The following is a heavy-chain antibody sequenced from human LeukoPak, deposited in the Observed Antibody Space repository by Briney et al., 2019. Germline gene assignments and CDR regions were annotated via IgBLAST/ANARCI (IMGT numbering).Heavy chain of an antibody. D-gene: IGHD3-22*01. J-gene: IGHJ4*02. Sequence: PSETLSLTCTVSGYSISSGYYWGWIRQPPGKGLEWIGYIYYSGSTNYNPSLKSRVTISVDTSKNQFSLKLSSVTAADTAVYYCARHHYYLGSTRGDFDYWGQGTLVTVSS. CDR1: GYSISSGYY. CDR2: IYYSGST. CDR3: ARHHYYLGSTRGDFDY. V-gene: IGHV4-38-2*02.